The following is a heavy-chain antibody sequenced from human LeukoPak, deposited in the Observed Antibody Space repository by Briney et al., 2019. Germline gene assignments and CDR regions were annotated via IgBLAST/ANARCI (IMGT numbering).Heavy chain of an antibody. V-gene: IGHV3-21*01. D-gene: IGHD4-17*01. CDR2: ISSSSSYI. J-gene: IGHJ4*02. Sequence: PGGSLRLSCAASGFTFSSYSMNWVRQAPGKGLEWVSSISSSSSYIYYADSVKGRFTISRDNAKNSLYLQMNSLRAEGTAVYYCARDSPTVTSQAIDYWGQGTLVTVSS. CDR3: ARDSPTVTSQAIDY. CDR1: GFTFSSYS.